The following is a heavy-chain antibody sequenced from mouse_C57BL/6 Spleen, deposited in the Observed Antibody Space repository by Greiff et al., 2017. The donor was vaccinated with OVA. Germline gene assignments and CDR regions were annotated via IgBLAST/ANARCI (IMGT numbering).Heavy chain of an antibody. Sequence: QVQLKQPGAELVKPGASVKLSCKASGYTFTSYWMQWVKQRPGQGLEWIGEIDPSDSYTNDNQKFKGKATLTVDTSSSTAYMQLSSLTSKDSAVYYCARSRGYGSSYPWYFDVWGTGTTVTVSS. V-gene: IGHV1-50*01. CDR2: IDPSDSYT. CDR1: GYTFTSYW. J-gene: IGHJ1*03. CDR3: ARSRGYGSSYPWYFDV. D-gene: IGHD1-1*01.